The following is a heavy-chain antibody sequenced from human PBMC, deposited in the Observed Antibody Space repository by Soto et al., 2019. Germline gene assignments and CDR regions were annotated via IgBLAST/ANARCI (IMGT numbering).Heavy chain of an antibody. D-gene: IGHD4-17*01. V-gene: IGHV3-33*01. CDR2: IWYDGSNK. J-gene: IGHJ4*02. CDR1: GFTFSSYG. Sequence: QVQLVESGGGVVQPGRSLRLSCAASGFTFSSYGMHWVRQAPGKGLEWVAVIWYDGSNKYYADSVKGRFTISRDNSKNTLYLQMNSLRAEDTAVYYCARDRYGDYGYYLDYWGQGTLVTVSS. CDR3: ARDRYGDYGYYLDY.